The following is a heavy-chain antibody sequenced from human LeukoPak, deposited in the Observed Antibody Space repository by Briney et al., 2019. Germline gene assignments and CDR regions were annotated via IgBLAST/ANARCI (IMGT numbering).Heavy chain of an antibody. J-gene: IGHJ3*02. D-gene: IGHD4-17*01. CDR1: GFTFSSYW. CDR3: ARDYGDYVGDAFDI. V-gene: IGHV3-11*05. CDR2: ISSSSSYT. Sequence: KSGGSLRLSCAASGFTFSSYWMSWVRQAPGKGLEWVSYISSSSSYTNYADSVKGRFTISRDNAKNSLYLQMNSLRAEDTAVYYCARDYGDYVGDAFDIWGQGTMVTVSS.